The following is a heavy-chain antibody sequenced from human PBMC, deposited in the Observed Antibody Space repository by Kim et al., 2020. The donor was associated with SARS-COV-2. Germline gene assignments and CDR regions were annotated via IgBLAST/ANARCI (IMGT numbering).Heavy chain of an antibody. V-gene: IGHV4-34*01. J-gene: IGHJ4*02. CDR1: GGSFSGYY. CDR3: ARGRLLDY. D-gene: IGHD6-25*01. CDR2: INHSGST. Sequence: SETLSFTCAVYGGSFSGYYWSWIRQPPGKGLEWIGEINHSGSTNYNPSLKSRVTISVDTSKNQFSLKLSSVTAADTAVYYCARGRLLDYWGQGTLVTVSS.